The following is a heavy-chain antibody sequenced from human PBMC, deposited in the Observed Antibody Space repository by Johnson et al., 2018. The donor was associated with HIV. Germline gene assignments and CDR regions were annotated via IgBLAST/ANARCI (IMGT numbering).Heavy chain of an antibody. V-gene: IGHV3-30*02. Sequence: QVQLVESGGGVVQPGGSLRLSCAASGFTLTNYGMHWVRQAPGKGLEWVSFIRYDRSNKYYADSVRGRFTISRDNSKNTLYLQMNSLRAEDTAVYYCAKVADPYCGGDCYSWLFAFDIWGQGTMVTVSS. D-gene: IGHD2-21*02. CDR1: GFTLTNYG. CDR3: AKVADPYCGGDCYSWLFAFDI. J-gene: IGHJ3*02. CDR2: IRYDRSNK.